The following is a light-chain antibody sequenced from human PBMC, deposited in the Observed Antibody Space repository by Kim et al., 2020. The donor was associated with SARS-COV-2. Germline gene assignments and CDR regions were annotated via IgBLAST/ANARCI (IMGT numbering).Light chain of an antibody. CDR1: QAIRNE. CDR3: LQDTRKPRT. Sequence: AIQMTQSPSSLSASTGDRVTSTCRASQAIRNELGWYQQKPGKAPTVLIYAASTLQSGVSSRFSGSGSGTDFTLTINSLQPEDFATYYCLQDTRKPRTFGQGTKVDIK. CDR2: AAS. J-gene: IGKJ1*01. V-gene: IGKV1-6*01.